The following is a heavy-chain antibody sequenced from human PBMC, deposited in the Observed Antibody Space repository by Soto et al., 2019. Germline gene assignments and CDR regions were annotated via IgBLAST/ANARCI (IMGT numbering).Heavy chain of an antibody. J-gene: IGHJ6*02. Sequence: EAQLVESGGGLVQPGGSLRLSCAASGFTFSSYWMHWVRQAPGKGLVWVSRINSDGSSTSYADSVKGRFTISRDNAKNTLYLQMNSLRAEDTAVYYCARTLAAAGREDYYYYYGMDVWGQGTTVTVSS. V-gene: IGHV3-74*01. CDR1: GFTFSSYW. CDR3: ARTLAAAGREDYYYYYGMDV. CDR2: INSDGSST. D-gene: IGHD6-13*01.